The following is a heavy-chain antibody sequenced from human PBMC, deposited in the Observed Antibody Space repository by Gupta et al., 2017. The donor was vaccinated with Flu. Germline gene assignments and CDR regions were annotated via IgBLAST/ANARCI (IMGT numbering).Heavy chain of an antibody. Sequence: QVQLQESGPGLVKPSQTLSLTCTVSGGSISSGSYYWSWIRQPAGKGLEWIGRIYTSGSTNYNPSLKSRVTISVDTSKNQFSLKLSSVTAADTAVYYCARAGGRYYDSSDYYFDYWGQGTLVTVSS. J-gene: IGHJ4*02. D-gene: IGHD3-22*01. CDR3: ARAGGRYYDSSDYYFDY. CDR2: IYTSGST. CDR1: GGSISSGSYY. V-gene: IGHV4-61*02.